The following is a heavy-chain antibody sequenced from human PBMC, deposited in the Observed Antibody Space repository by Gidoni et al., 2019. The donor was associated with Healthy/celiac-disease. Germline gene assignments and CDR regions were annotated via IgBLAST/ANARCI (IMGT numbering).Heavy chain of an antibody. CDR3: AREDIAVAGPPSYYYYYMDV. CDR1: VFTFSSYW. D-gene: IGHD6-19*01. V-gene: IGHV3-7*03. J-gene: IGHJ6*03. CDR2: IKQDGSEK. Sequence: EVQLVDSGGGLVQPGGPLRLSCAASVFTFSSYWMRWVRQAPGKGLEWVANIKQDGSEKYYVDSVKGRFTISRDNAKNSLYLQMNSLRAEDTAVYYCAREDIAVAGPPSYYYYYMDVWGKGTTVTVSS.